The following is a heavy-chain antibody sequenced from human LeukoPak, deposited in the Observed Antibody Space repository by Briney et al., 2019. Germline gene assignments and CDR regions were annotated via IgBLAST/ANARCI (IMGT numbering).Heavy chain of an antibody. J-gene: IGHJ4*02. CDR1: GDSISSYY. CDR2: IYYSGST. Sequence: SETLSLTCTVSGDSISSYYWSWIRQPPEKGLEWIGYIYYSGSTNYNPSLKSRVTISVDTSKNQFPLKLSSVTAADTAVYYCARLIGGSWRFDYWGQGTLVTVSS. V-gene: IGHV4-59*08. CDR3: ARLIGGSWRFDY. D-gene: IGHD2-15*01.